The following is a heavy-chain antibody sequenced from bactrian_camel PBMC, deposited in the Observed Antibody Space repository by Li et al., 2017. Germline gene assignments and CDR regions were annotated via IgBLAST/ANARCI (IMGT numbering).Heavy chain of an antibody. CDR1: APTYETFY. D-gene: IGHD3*01. CDR2: IDENGSA. Sequence: QVQLVESGGGSVKAGGSLRLSCTASAPTYETFYLAWFREVPGKARERVACIDENGSARLGDSVKGRFTISRDNAKNTVYLQMNNLKSDDTRLYYCATDYGIGTPSEYWGQGTQVTVS. CDR3: ATDYGIGTPSEY. J-gene: IGHJ4*01. V-gene: IGHV3S63*01.